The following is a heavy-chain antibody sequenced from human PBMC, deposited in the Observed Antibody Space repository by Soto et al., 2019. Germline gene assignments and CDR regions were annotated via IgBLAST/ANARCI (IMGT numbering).Heavy chain of an antibody. V-gene: IGHV4-39*01. CDR2: INYSGST. CDR3: XXXXXXXXXXXXXXXXXXXX. CDR1: SGSMSGSLNH. Sequence: TLSLTCIVSSGSMSGSLNHWGWIRQPPGKGLEWIGNINYSGSTYYNPSLQSRLTISVDTSNNQFSLTLSSVTAADTPVYXXXXXXXXXXXXXXXXXXXXXXXGQGXTVTVS. J-gene: IGHJ6*02.